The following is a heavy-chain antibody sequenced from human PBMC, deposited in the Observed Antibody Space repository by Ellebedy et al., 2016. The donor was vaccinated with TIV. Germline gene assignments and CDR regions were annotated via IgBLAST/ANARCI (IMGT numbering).Heavy chain of an antibody. CDR2: IAGIGGTT. J-gene: IGHJ5*02. Sequence: PGGSLRLSCAASGISLRSYAMSWVRQAPGKGLEWVSTIAGIGGTTYYSDSVKGRFTDSRDTSRNTLFLQMNSLRAEDTAVYYWATFRFNWNYFDPWGQGNLVTVSS. V-gene: IGHV3-23*01. CDR1: GISLRSYA. D-gene: IGHD1-20*01. CDR3: ATFRFNWNYFDP.